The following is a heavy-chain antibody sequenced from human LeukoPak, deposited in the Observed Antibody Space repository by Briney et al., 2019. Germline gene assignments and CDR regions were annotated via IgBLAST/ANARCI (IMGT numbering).Heavy chain of an antibody. V-gene: IGHV4-4*02. J-gene: IGHJ4*02. CDR3: ARDPFITIFGVVIRRDY. CDR1: GGSISSSNW. D-gene: IGHD3-3*01. Sequence: PSGTLSLTCAVSGGSISSSNWWNWVRQPPGKGLEWIGEIYHNGSTNYNPSLKSRVTISVDTSKNQFSLKLSSVTAADTAMYYCARDPFITIFGVVIRRDYWGQGTLVTVSS. CDR2: IYHNGST.